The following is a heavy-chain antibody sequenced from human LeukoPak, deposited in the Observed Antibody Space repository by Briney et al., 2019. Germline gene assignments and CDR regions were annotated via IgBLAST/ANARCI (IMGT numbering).Heavy chain of an antibody. CDR1: GFTFSSYS. D-gene: IGHD4-17*01. Sequence: GGSLRLSCAASGFTFSSYSMSWVRQAPGKGLEWVSSISSSSSYIYYADSVKGRFTISRDNAKNSLYLQMNSLRAEDTAVYYCARAIFYGDYVFRGSIDYWGQGTLVTVSS. V-gene: IGHV3-21*01. J-gene: IGHJ4*02. CDR3: ARAIFYGDYVFRGSIDY. CDR2: ISSSSSYI.